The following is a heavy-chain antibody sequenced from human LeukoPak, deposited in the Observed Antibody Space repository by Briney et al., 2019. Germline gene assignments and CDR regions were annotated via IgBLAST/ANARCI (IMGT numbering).Heavy chain of an antibody. CDR2: IYYSGST. J-gene: IGHJ4*02. CDR3: ARAPGEAEYSGSDFDY. V-gene: IGHV4-61*01. Sequence: SETLSLTCTVSGGSVSSGSCYWSWIRQPPGKGLEWIGYIYYSGSTNYNPSLKSRVTISVDTSKNQFSLKLSSVTAADTAVYYCARAPGEAEYSGSDFDYWGQGTLVTVSS. D-gene: IGHD1-26*01. CDR1: GGSVSSGSCY.